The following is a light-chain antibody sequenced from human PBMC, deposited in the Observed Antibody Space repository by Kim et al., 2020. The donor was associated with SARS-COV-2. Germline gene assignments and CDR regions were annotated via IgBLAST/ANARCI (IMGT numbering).Light chain of an antibody. CDR2: RDG. J-gene: IGLJ2*01. V-gene: IGLV3-9*01. CDR1: NIGSKS. CDR3: QVWDRYTVL. Sequence: SYELTQPLSVSVALGQTARITCGGHNIGSKSVHWYQQRPGQAPVLVIYRDGRRPSGIPDQFSGSNSGNTATLTISRAQAGDEADYYCQVWDRYTVLFGGGTQLTVL.